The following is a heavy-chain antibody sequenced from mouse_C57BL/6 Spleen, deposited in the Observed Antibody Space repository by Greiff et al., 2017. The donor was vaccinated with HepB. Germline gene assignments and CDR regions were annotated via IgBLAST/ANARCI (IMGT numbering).Heavy chain of an antibody. CDR2: IDPETGGT. J-gene: IGHJ3*01. CDR1: GYTFTDYE. Sequence: QVHVKQSGAELVRPGASVTLSCKASGYTFTDYEMHWVKQTPVHGLEWIGAIDPETGGTAYNQKFKGKAILTADKSSSTAYMELRSLTSEDSAVYYCTGGEAYWGQGTLVTVSA. CDR3: TGGEAY. V-gene: IGHV1-15*01.